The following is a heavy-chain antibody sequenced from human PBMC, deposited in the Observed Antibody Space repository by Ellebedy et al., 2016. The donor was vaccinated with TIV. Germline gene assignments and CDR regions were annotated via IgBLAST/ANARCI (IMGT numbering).Heavy chain of an antibody. CDR3: AEGSGTSQVPFDY. CDR1: GGSFSGYY. CDR2: INHSGST. D-gene: IGHD3-10*01. J-gene: IGHJ4*02. V-gene: IGHV4-34*01. Sequence: SETLSLXXAVYGGSFSGYYWSWIRQPPGKGLEWIGEINHSGSTNYNPSLKSRVTISVDTSKNQFSLKLSSVTAADTAVYYCAEGSGTSQVPFDYWGQGTLVTVSS.